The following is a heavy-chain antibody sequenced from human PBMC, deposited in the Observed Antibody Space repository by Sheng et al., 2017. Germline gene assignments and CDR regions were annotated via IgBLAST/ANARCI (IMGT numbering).Heavy chain of an antibody. V-gene: IGHV3-23*04. Sequence: EVQLVESGGGLVQPGGSLRLSCAASGFSFNDYGMSWVRQAPGKGLEWVSVISDSGSNTYYADSVKGRFTISRDNSKNTLSLQMNSLRADDTAVYYCARYVAGARYHGMDVWGQGTTVTVSS. CDR1: GFSFNDYG. CDR2: ISDSGSNT. CDR3: ARYVAGARYHGMDV. J-gene: IGHJ6*02. D-gene: IGHD6-19*01.